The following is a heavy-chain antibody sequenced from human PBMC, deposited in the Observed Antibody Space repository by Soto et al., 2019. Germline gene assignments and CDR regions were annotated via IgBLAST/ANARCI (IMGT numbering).Heavy chain of an antibody. D-gene: IGHD2-21*02. CDR2: VNPSGGHT. CDR3: ARGGHVVVVTAALDY. V-gene: IGHV1-46*01. Sequence: QVQLMQSGAEVKKPGASVKVSCKASGDTFTDYYIHWVRQAPGQGLEWMGTVNPSGGHTTYAQHFLVRVTMTRDTSTSPLYMELTSLTSDDTAIYYCARGGHVVVVTAALDYWGQGTLVTVSS. J-gene: IGHJ4*02. CDR1: GDTFTDYY.